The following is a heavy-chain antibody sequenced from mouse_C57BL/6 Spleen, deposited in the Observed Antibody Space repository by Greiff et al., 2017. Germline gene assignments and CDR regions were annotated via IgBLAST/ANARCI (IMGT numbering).Heavy chain of an antibody. CDR3: AKHDDGGPFAY. J-gene: IGHJ3*01. CDR1: GFSLTSYG. V-gene: IGHV2-9*01. Sequence: VKLVESGPGLGAPSQSLSITCTVSGFSLTSYGVDWVRQPPGKGLEWLGVIWGGGRTNYNSALMSRLSISKDNSKIQVFLTMNSLQTDDTAMYYCAKHDDGGPFAYWGQGTLVTVSA. CDR2: IWGGGRT. D-gene: IGHD2-12*01.